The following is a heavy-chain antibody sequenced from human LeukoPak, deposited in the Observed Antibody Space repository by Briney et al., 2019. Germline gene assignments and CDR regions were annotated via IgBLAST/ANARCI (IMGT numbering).Heavy chain of an antibody. J-gene: IGHJ6*02. CDR2: INQDGSDK. V-gene: IGHV3-7*01. Sequence: GGSLRLSCAASGFSLSNYWMSWVRQAPGKGLEWVANINQDGSDKYYVDSVMGRYTISKDNAKNSVYLQMNSLRPEDTAIYYCAWYGVTHGLDVWGQGTTVTVSS. CDR3: AWYGVTHGLDV. CDR1: GFSLSNYW. D-gene: IGHD3-10*01.